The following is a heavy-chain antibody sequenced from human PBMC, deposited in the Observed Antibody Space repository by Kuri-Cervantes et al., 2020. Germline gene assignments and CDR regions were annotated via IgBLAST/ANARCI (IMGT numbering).Heavy chain of an antibody. CDR2: IIPLFGTR. J-gene: IGHJ5*02. CDR3: VREHFNGGFDP. CDR1: GYTFTCYH. Sequence: SVKVSCKASGYTFTCYHMHWVRQAPGQGLGYMGGIIPLFGTRTYAPKFQGRVTFTADESTTTAYMELSSLTSEDTAVYYCVREHFNGGFDPWGQGALVTVSS. V-gene: IGHV1-69*13. D-gene: IGHD2-15*01.